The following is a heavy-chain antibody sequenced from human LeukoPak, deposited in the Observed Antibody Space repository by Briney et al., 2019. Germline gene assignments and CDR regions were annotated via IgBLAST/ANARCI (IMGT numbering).Heavy chain of an antibody. CDR2: IYSGGST. CDR1: GFTVSSNY. CDR3: ARDATGDHGLDGAFDI. V-gene: IGHV3-53*01. D-gene: IGHD2-21*02. J-gene: IGHJ3*02. Sequence: GGSLRLSCAASGFTVSSNYMSWVRQAPGKGLEWVSVIYSGGSTHYADSVKGRFTISRDNSKNTLYLQMNSLRAEDTAVYYCARDATGDHGLDGAFDIWGQGTMVTVSS.